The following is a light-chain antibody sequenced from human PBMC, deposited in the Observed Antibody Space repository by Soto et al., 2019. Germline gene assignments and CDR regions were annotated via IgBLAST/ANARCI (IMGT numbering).Light chain of an antibody. V-gene: IGKV3-11*01. J-gene: IGKJ1*01. CDR1: QSVRNY. CDR2: DAS. CDR3: QQRSNWPWT. Sequence: EIVLTQSPATLSLSPGERATLSCRASQSVRNYLAWYQQKPAKAPRLLFYDASTRPPGIPGRFSGSGSGTDFTLTISSLEPEDFAVYSCQQRSNWPWTFGQGTKVEIK.